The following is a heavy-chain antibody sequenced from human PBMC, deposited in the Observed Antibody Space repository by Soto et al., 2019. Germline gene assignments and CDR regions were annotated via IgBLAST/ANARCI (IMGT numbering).Heavy chain of an antibody. V-gene: IGHV3-66*01. CDR1: GFTVSSNY. J-gene: IGHJ5*02. CDR2: IYSGGST. Sequence: EVQLVESGGGLVQPGGSLRLSCAASGFTVSSNYMSWVRQAPGKGLEWVSVIYSGGSTYYADSVKGRFTISRDNSKNTLYLQMNSLIAEDTAVYYWVTMGNSSGYSGWFDAWGQGTLVTVSS. D-gene: IGHD3-22*01. CDR3: VTMGNSSGYSGWFDA.